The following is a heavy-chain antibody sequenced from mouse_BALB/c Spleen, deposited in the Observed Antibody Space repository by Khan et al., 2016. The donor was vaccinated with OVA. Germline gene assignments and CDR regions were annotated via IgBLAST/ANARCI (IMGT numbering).Heavy chain of an antibody. J-gene: IGHJ3*01. D-gene: IGHD2-3*01. V-gene: IGHV1S81*02. Sequence: VQLQESGAELVKPGASVKLSCKASGYIFTSYYMYWVKQRPGQGLEWIGGINPNNGGTNFNEKFKSKATLTVDKSTSTAYMQLSSPTSEDYAVYYCTISGWSSFGYWGQGTLVTVSA. CDR1: GYIFTSYY. CDR3: TISGWSSFGY. CDR2: INPNNGGT.